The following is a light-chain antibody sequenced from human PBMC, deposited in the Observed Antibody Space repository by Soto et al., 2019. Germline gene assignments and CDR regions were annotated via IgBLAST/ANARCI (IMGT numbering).Light chain of an antibody. V-gene: IGLV2-14*01. Sequence: QSALTQPASVSGSPGQSITISCTGTSSDIGYNFVSWYQQHPGKAPKLMIYEVYNRPSGVSDRFSGSKSGDTASLTISGLQAEDEADYYCSSYTISDAPYVVFGGGTKVTVL. J-gene: IGLJ2*01. CDR2: EVY. CDR1: SSDIGYNF. CDR3: SSYTISDAPYVV.